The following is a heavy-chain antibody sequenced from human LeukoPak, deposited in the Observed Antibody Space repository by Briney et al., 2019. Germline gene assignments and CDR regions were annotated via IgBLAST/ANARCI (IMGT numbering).Heavy chain of an antibody. CDR3: ARDSSYGSGVKYNWSDP. D-gene: IGHD3-10*01. CDR1: GGSISSYY. CDR2: IYYSGST. V-gene: IGHV4-59*01. Sequence: PSETLSLTCTVSGGSISSYYWSWIRQPPGKGLEWIGYIYYSGSTNYNPSLKSRVTISVDTSKNQFSLKLSSVTAADTAVYYCARDSSYGSGVKYNWSDPWGQGTLVTVSS. J-gene: IGHJ5*02.